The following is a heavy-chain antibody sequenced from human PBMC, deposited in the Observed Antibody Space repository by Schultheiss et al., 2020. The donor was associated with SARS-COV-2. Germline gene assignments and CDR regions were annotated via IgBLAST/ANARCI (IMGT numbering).Heavy chain of an antibody. V-gene: IGHV3-48*01. J-gene: IGHJ4*02. CDR2: ISSSSSTI. D-gene: IGHD2-2*02. CDR1: GFTVSSNY. CDR3: AKEGWVVPAAIPAFFDY. Sequence: GGSLRLSCAASGFTVSSNYMSWVRQAPGKGLEWVSYISSSSSTIYYADSVKGRFTISRDNAKNSLYLQMNSLRAEDTAVYYCAKEGWVVPAAIPAFFDYWGQGTLVTVSS.